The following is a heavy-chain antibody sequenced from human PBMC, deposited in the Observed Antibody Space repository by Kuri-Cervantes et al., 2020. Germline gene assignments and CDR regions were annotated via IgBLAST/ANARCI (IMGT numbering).Heavy chain of an antibody. V-gene: IGHV3-30-3*01. J-gene: IGHJ5*02. Sequence: GESLKISCAASGFTFSSYAMHWVRQAPGKGLEWVAVISYDGSNKYYADSVKGRFTISRDNSKNTLYLQMNSLRAEDTAVYYCAGAHYYGSGSLSWFDPWGQGTLVTVSS. CDR1: GFTFSSYA. CDR3: AGAHYYGSGSLSWFDP. D-gene: IGHD3-10*01. CDR2: ISYDGSNK.